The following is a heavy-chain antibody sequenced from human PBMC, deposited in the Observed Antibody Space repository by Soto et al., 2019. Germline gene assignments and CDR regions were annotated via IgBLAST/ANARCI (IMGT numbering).Heavy chain of an antibody. J-gene: IGHJ4*02. Sequence: SETLSLTCTVSGGSISSYYWNWVRQPPGKGLEWIGYIYYSGSTNYNPSLKSRVTISVDTSKNQFSLKLSSVTAAYTAVYYRARGTYYFDYWGQGTLVTVSS. CDR1: GGSISSYY. CDR3: ARGTYYFDY. CDR2: IYYSGST. V-gene: IGHV4-59*01. D-gene: IGHD3-10*01.